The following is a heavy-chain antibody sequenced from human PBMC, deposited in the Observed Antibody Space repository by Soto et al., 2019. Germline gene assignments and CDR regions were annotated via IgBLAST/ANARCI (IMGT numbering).Heavy chain of an antibody. Sequence: GESLKISCKGSGYSFAGYWITWVRQKPGKGLEWMGRIDPSDSQTYYSPSFRGHVTISATKSITTVFLQWSSLRASDTAMYYCARHNGLMVANGMDVWGQGTTVTVSS. CDR1: GYSFAGYW. J-gene: IGHJ6*02. CDR3: ARHNGLMVANGMDV. D-gene: IGHD2-8*01. CDR2: IDPSDSQT. V-gene: IGHV5-10-1*01.